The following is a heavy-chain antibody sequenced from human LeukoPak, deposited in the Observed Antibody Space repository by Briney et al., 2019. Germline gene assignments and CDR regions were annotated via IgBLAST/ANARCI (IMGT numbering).Heavy chain of an antibody. CDR1: GFTFSFAA. CDR3: AKDIQGAN. Sequence: AGGSLRLSCAASGFTFSFAAMTWVRQGPGKGLECVSLISASGGSTYYADSVKGRFTISRDNSKNTVYLQMNSLRAEDTALYYCAKDIQGANWGQGTLVTVSS. D-gene: IGHD5-18*01. J-gene: IGHJ4*02. CDR2: ISASGGST. V-gene: IGHV3-23*01.